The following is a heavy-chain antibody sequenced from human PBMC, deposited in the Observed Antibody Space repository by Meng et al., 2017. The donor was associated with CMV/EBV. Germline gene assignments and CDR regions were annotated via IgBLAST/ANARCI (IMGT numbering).Heavy chain of an antibody. CDR1: GFSLRSYG. CDR2: IQYDGRSK. CDR3: AKDTAYSFGFYYGMDV. D-gene: IGHD3-3*01. Sequence: GETLRISCAASGFSLRSYGIHWVRQAPGKGLEWVAFIQYDGRSKFYRDSVKGRFTISRDNSENTLYLEMNSLRLEDTAVYYCAKDTAYSFGFYYGMDVWGQGTTVTVSS. J-gene: IGHJ6*02. V-gene: IGHV3-30*02.